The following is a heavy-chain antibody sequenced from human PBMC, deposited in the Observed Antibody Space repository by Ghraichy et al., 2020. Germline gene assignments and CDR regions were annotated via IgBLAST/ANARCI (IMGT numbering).Heavy chain of an antibody. D-gene: IGHD3-22*01. J-gene: IGHJ1*01. CDR2: FDPEDGET. Sequence: ASVKVSCKVSGYTLTELSMHWVRQAPGKGLEWMGGFDPEDGETIYAQKFQGRVTMTEDTSTDTAYMELSSLRSEDTAVYYCATDLDYYDSSGYYSAYFQHWGQGTLVTVSS. V-gene: IGHV1-24*01. CDR3: ATDLDYYDSSGYYSAYFQH. CDR1: GYTLTELS.